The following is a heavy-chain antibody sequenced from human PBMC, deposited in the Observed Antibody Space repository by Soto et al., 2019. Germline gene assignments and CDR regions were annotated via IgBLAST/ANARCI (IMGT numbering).Heavy chain of an antibody. V-gene: IGHV3-15*07. CDR2: IKSKTNGGTI. CDR1: GFTFNNAW. CDR3: TRDDPFDY. Sequence: EVQLVESGGSLVEPGGSLRLSCAASGFTFNNAWMNWVRQAPGKGLEWVARIKSKTNGGTINYAAPVKGRFIISRDDSKNTLHLQMNSLKIEDTAMYFCTRDDPFDYWGQGTLVTVSS. J-gene: IGHJ4*02.